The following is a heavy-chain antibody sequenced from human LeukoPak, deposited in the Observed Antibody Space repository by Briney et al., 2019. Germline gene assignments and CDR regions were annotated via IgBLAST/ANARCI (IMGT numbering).Heavy chain of an antibody. J-gene: IGHJ4*02. V-gene: IGHV4-59*08. Sequence: SETLSLTCTVSGGSISSYYWSWIRQPPGKGLEWVGFIYYSGSTNYNPSLKSRVTISVDTSKNQFSLKMSSVTAADTAVYYCARRVMNYDSSGYHFDYWGQGTLVTVSS. CDR2: IYYSGST. CDR1: GGSISSYY. CDR3: ARRVMNYDSSGYHFDY. D-gene: IGHD3-22*01.